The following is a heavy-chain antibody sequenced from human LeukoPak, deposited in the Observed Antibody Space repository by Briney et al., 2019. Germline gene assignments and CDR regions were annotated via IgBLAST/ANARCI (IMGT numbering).Heavy chain of an antibody. CDR3: ARRCPCLNYYGSGEAGYYYGMDV. D-gene: IGHD3-10*01. Sequence: SETLSLTCAVYGGSFSGYYWSWIRQPPGKGLEWIGEINHSGSTNYNPSLKSRVTISVDKSKNQFSLKLSSVTAADTAVYYCARRCPCLNYYGSGEAGYYYGMDVWGQGTTVTVSS. J-gene: IGHJ6*02. CDR1: GGSFSGYY. V-gene: IGHV4-34*01. CDR2: INHSGST.